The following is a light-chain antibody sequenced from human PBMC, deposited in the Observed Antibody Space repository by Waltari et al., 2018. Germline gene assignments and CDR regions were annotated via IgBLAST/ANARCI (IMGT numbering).Light chain of an antibody. CDR1: SSDVGTYNL. J-gene: IGLJ2*01. V-gene: IGLV2-23*01. Sequence: QSALTQPASVSGSPGQSITISCTGTSSDVGTYNLVSWYQQHPGKAPKLMIYDGTKRPSGVSTRFSGSKSGNTASLTISGLQAEDEAHYYCCSYAGGRPHVVFGGGTQLTVL. CDR2: DGT. CDR3: CSYAGGRPHVV.